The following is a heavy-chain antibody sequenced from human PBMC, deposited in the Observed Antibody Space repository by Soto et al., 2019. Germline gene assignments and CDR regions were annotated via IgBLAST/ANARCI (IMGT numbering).Heavy chain of an antibody. J-gene: IGHJ4*02. CDR3: AREEYYYGSGSFFTG. V-gene: IGHV1-69*08. CDR1: GGTFSSYT. D-gene: IGHD3-10*01. CDR2: IIPILGIA. Sequence: QVQLVQSGAEVKKPGSSVKVSCKASGGTFSSYTISWVRQAPGQGLEWMGRIIPILGIANYAQKIQGRVTSTADTSTSTAYMALSSLRSEDTAVSFCAREEYYYGSGSFFTGWGQGTLVTVSS.